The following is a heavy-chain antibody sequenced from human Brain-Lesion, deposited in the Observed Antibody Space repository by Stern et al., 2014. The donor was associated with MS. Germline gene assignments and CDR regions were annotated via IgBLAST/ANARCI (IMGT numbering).Heavy chain of an antibody. CDR3: ARGRVVPGFQYYATDV. Sequence: QLQLQESGPGLVKPSQTLSLSCTVSGGSISSGGYYWSWIRQPAGKGLEWIGRIFNSGSTSYNPSLKSRVTTSKDTSKKQLSLRLNSRTAADTAVYYCARGRVVPGFQYYATDVWGQGTTVIVSS. CDR2: IFNSGST. CDR1: GGSISSGGYY. V-gene: IGHV4-61*02. D-gene: IGHD2-2*01. J-gene: IGHJ6*02.